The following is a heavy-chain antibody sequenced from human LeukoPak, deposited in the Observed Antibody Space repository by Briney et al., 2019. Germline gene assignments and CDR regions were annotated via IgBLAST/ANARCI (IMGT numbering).Heavy chain of an antibody. CDR3: ARELWVSAATPGFDY. CDR2: IYYTGST. V-gene: IGHV4-61*01. CDR1: GGSISSSSNY. J-gene: IGHJ4*02. D-gene: IGHD2-2*01. Sequence: SETLSLTCTVSGGSISSSSNYWSWIRPPPGKGLEWIVFIYYTGSTNYNPSLKSRVTISVDTSKHQFSLKLTSLTAADTAVYFCARELWVSAATPGFDYWGQGSLVTV.